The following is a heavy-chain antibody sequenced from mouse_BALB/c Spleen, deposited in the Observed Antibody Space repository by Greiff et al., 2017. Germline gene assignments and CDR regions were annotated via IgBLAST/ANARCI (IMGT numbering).Heavy chain of an antibody. CDR2: IYPGGGYT. CDR1: GYTFTNYW. Sequence: QVHVKQSGAELVRPGTSVKISCKASGYTFTNYWLGWVKQRPGHGLEWIGDIYPGGGYTNYNEKFKGKATLTADTSSSTAYMQLSSLTSEDSAVYFCARSDAMDYWGQGTSVTVSS. V-gene: IGHV1-63*02. J-gene: IGHJ4*01. CDR3: ARSDAMDY.